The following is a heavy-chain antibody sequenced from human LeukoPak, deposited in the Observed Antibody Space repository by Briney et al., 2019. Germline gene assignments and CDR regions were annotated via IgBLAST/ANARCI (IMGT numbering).Heavy chain of an antibody. V-gene: IGHV3-21*01. J-gene: IGHJ1*01. CDR1: GFTFSSDS. Sequence: SGGSLRLSCAGSGFTFSSDSMNWVRQAPGKGLEWVSSISSTSGHIYYADSVKGRFTISRDNAKNSLYLQMNSLRAEDTAVYYCASNPPGIAVYGAEYFQHWGQGTLVTVSS. CDR2: ISSTSGHI. CDR3: ASNPPGIAVYGAEYFQH. D-gene: IGHD6-19*01.